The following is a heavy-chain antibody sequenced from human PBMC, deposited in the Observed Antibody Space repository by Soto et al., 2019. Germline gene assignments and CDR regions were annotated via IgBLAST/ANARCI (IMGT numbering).Heavy chain of an antibody. CDR2: INPNSGGT. J-gene: IGHJ4*02. V-gene: IGHV1-2*02. CDR1: GYTFTGYY. CDR3: ARDLRPAYYYGSGSYY. Sequence: GASVKVSCKASGYTFTGYYMHCVRQAPGQGLEWMGWINPNSGGTNYAQKFQGRVTMTRDTSISTAYMELSRLRSDDTAVYYCARDLRPAYYYGSGSYYWGQGTLVTVSS. D-gene: IGHD3-10*01.